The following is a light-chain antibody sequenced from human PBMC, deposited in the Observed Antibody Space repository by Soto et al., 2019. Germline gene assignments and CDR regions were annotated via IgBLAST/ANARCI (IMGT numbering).Light chain of an antibody. CDR2: EAS. Sequence: ENVLTQSPGTLSLSPGERATLSCRASQTVRSNYLAWYQQKPGQTPWLLIYEASSRFTGIPDRFTGSGSGTDFTLTINRLEPEDFAIYFCQQYGSLPRTFGQGSKVEVK. CDR1: QTVRSNY. J-gene: IGKJ1*01. CDR3: QQYGSLPRT. V-gene: IGKV3-20*01.